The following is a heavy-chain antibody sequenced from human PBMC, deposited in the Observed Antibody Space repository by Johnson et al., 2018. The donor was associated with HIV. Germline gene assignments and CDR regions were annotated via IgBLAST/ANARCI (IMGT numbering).Heavy chain of an antibody. CDR2: ISYDGSNE. CDR3: AKDFGSSSWHAFDV. J-gene: IGHJ3*01. D-gene: IGHD6-13*01. CDR1: GFTFGIYG. V-gene: IGHV3-30*18. Sequence: QLVESGGGVVQPGTSLRLSCAASGFTFGIYGMHWVRQAPGKGLEWVALISYDGSNEYYGDSVKGRFSISRDNSKNTLYLQMNNLRAEDTSVYYCAKDFGSSSWHAFDVWGQGTMVTVSS.